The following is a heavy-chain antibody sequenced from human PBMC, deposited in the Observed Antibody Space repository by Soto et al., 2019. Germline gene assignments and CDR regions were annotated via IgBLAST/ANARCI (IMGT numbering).Heavy chain of an antibody. CDR1: GGTSSDYA. CDR3: AGSFKYGSGTFDALDV. V-gene: IGHV1-69*01. Sequence: QVLLVQSGTEVKKPGSSVKVSCQASGGTSSDYALTWVRQAPGHGLEWMGGIIPIFGTANYAQRFQGRVSITADESSSTAYMELSSLKSEDTAVYYCAGSFKYGSGTFDALDVWGHGTMV. J-gene: IGHJ3*01. CDR2: IIPIFGTA. D-gene: IGHD3-10*01.